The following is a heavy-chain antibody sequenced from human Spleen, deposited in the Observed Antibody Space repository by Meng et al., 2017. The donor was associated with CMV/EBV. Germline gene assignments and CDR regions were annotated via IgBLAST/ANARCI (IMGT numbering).Heavy chain of an antibody. CDR2: IIPIFGTA. Sequence: SVKVSCKASGGTFSSYAISWVRQAPGQGLEWMGGIIPIFGTANYAQKFQGRVTITADKATSTAYMELSSPRSEDTAVDYCASRDGSYSFTVTPDAFDFWGQGTMVTVSS. CDR3: ASRDGSYSFTVTPDAFDF. J-gene: IGHJ3*01. D-gene: IGHD1-26*01. V-gene: IGHV1-69*06. CDR1: GGTFSSYA.